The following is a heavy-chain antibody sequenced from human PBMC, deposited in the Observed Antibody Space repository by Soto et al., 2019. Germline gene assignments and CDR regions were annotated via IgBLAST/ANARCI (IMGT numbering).Heavy chain of an antibody. CDR1: GGTFSSYA. J-gene: IGHJ5*02. V-gene: IGHV1-69*12. CDR3: ARVRGCSGGSCYSFRGWFDP. CDR2: IIPIFGTA. Sequence: QVQLVQSGAEVKKPGSSVKVSCKASGGTFSSYAISWVRQAPGQGLEWMGGIIPIFGTANYAQKFQGRVTITADESTSTAYRELSSLRSEDTAVYYCARVRGCSGGSCYSFRGWFDPWGQGTLVTVSS. D-gene: IGHD2-15*01.